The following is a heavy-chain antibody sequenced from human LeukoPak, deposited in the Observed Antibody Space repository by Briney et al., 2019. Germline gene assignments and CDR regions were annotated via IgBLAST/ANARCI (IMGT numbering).Heavy chain of an antibody. D-gene: IGHD6-6*01. V-gene: IGHV1-69*13. Sequence: SVKVSCKASGVKFSSYAISWVRQAPGQGLEWMGGILPVYGSATYSQRFQGRVTITADESTSTAYMELSSLRSEDTAVYYCARSAARPSFFDYWGQGTLVTVSS. J-gene: IGHJ4*02. CDR1: GVKFSSYA. CDR2: ILPVYGSA. CDR3: ARSAARPSFFDY.